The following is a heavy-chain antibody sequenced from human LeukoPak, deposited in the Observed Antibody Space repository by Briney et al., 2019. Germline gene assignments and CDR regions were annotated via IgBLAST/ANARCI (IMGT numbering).Heavy chain of an antibody. CDR3: ARDITVTTGYYYYYYMDV. Sequence: GGSLRLSCAASGFTFSSYSMNWVRQAPGKGLEWFSYISSSSSIIYYADSVKGRFTISRDNAKNSLYLQMNSLRAEDTAVYYCARDITVTTGYYYYYYMDVWGKGTTVTVSS. V-gene: IGHV3-48*04. D-gene: IGHD4-17*01. J-gene: IGHJ6*03. CDR2: ISSSSSII. CDR1: GFTFSSYS.